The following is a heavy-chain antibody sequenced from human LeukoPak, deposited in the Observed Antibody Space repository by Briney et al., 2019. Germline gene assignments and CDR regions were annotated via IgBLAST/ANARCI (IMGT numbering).Heavy chain of an antibody. D-gene: IGHD2-21*02. CDR2: INSDGSST. V-gene: IGHV3-74*01. Sequence: PGGSLRLSCAASGFTFDDYAMHWVRQAPGKGLVWVSRINSDGSSTSYADSVKGRFTISRDNAKNTLYLQMNSLRAEDTAVYYCASSVLLTAPFDYWGQGALVTVSS. J-gene: IGHJ4*01. CDR1: GFTFDDYA. CDR3: ASSVLLTAPFDY.